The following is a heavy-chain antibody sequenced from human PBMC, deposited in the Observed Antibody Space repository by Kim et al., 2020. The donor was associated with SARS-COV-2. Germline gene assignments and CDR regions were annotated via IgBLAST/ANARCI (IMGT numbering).Heavy chain of an antibody. CDR3: AREDSGMGYCSGGWCDWYFDR. J-gene: IGHJ2*01. CDR2: IIPIFGTT. Sequence: SVKVSCKAAGGTFRSYGISWVRQAPGQGLEWMGGIIPIFGTTFYTQKFQGRVTITADESTSTAYMELSSLRVEDTASYYCAREDSGMGYCSGGWCDWYFDRWGRGTQVIFSS. D-gene: IGHD2-15*01. CDR1: GGTFRSYG. V-gene: IGHV1-69*13.